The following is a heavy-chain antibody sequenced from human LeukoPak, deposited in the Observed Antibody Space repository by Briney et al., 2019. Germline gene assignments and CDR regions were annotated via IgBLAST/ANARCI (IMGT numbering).Heavy chain of an antibody. Sequence: PGGSLKLSCAASGFILNASAIYWVRQASGKGLEWVGRIRSKGHAYATSYAASLKGRFTISRDDSKNMAYLQMNSLKIEDTAVYYCTSPIFSSIPSRPVDYWGQGTLVTVSS. CDR1: GFILNASA. J-gene: IGHJ4*02. D-gene: IGHD3-3*01. V-gene: IGHV3-73*01. CDR3: TSPIFSSIPSRPVDY. CDR2: IRSKGHAYAT.